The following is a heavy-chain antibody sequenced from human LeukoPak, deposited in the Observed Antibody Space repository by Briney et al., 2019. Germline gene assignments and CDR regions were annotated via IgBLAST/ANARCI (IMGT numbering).Heavy chain of an antibody. CDR3: ARDILGYCSGGSCYSGVNWFDP. J-gene: IGHJ5*02. D-gene: IGHD2-15*01. Sequence: GGSLRLSCAASGFTFSSYSMNWVRQAPGKGLEWVSSISSSSSYIYYADSVKGRFTISRDNAKNSLYLQMNSLRAEDTAVYYCARDILGYCSGGSCYSGVNWFDPWGQGTLVTVSS. CDR2: ISSSSSYI. V-gene: IGHV3-21*01. CDR1: GFTFSSYS.